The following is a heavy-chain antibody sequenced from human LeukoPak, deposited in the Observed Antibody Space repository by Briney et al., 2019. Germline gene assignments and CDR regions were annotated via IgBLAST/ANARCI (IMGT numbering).Heavy chain of an antibody. CDR2: ISGSGAST. D-gene: IGHD5-18*01. Sequence: GGSLRLSCAASGFTFSNYAMSWAPQAPGKGLEWVSYISGSGASTYYADYVKGRFPISRDNSKTTLYLQMNSLRAEDTAVYYCAKRRGYISDDMDVWGQGTTVTVSS. J-gene: IGHJ6*02. V-gene: IGHV3-23*01. CDR1: GFTFSNYA. CDR3: AKRRGYISDDMDV.